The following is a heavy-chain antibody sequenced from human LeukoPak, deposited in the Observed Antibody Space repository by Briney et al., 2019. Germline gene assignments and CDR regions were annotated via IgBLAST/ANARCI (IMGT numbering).Heavy chain of an antibody. D-gene: IGHD1-14*01. CDR3: ARALAGRGDY. CDR2: IYSSGST. J-gene: IGHJ4*02. Sequence: GGSLRLSCAASGFTVSSDYMSWVRQAPGKGLQWVSAIYSSGSTNYADSVEGRFTISRDSFKNTLYLHMNSLRAEDTAVYYCARALAGRGDYWGQGTLVTVSS. CDR1: GFTVSSDY. V-gene: IGHV3-53*01.